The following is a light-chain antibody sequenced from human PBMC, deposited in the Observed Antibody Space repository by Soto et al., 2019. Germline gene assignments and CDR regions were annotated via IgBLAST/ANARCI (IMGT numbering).Light chain of an antibody. CDR2: WAS. J-gene: IGKJ1*01. V-gene: IGKV4-1*01. Sequence: DFVMTQAPDSLAVSPGERATINCKSSQSVLYSSNNKNYLAWYQQKPGQPPKLLIYWASTRESGVPDRFTGSGSGTDFTLTISSLQAEDVAVYYCQQYYSTPETFGQGTKVEIK. CDR3: QQYYSTPET. CDR1: QSVLYSSNNKNY.